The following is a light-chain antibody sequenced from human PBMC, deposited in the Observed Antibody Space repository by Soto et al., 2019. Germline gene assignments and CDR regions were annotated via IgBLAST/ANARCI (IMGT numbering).Light chain of an antibody. Sequence: EIVMTQSPATLSVSPGETATLSCKTSQSVDSLLAWYQQKPGQAPRLLIYGASSRATGIPDRFSGSGSGTDFTLTISRLEPEDFAVYYCQQYGSSSITFGQGTRLEIK. V-gene: IGKV3-20*01. J-gene: IGKJ5*01. CDR3: QQYGSSSIT. CDR1: QSVDSL. CDR2: GAS.